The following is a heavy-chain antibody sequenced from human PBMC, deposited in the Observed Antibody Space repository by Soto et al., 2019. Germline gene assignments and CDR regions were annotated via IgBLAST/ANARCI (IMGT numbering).Heavy chain of an antibody. CDR2: ISGSGGRT. J-gene: IGHJ4*02. CDR1: GFTFSSYA. Sequence: EVQLLESGGGLVQPGGSLRLSCVVSGFTFSSYAMSWVRQAPGKGLDWVSAISGSGGRTYYADSVQGRFTISRDNSKNTLYVQMNSLRAEDTAVYYCAKANGDRHYFDCWGQGTLVTVSS. V-gene: IGHV3-23*01. CDR3: AKANGDRHYFDC.